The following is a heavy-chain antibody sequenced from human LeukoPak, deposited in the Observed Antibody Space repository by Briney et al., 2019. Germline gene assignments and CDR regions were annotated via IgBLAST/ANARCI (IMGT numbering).Heavy chain of an antibody. CDR3: ARDGFGTSPGTKLDY. V-gene: IGHV3-74*01. D-gene: IGHD1/OR15-1a*01. CDR2: IDNDGNTTST. Sequence: GGSLRLSCAASGFTFRTYLMHWVRQAPGKGLVWVSRIDNDGNTTSTSYADSVKGRFTISRDNAKNTLYLQMNSLRAEDTAVYYCARDGFGTSPGTKLDYWGQGTLVTVSS. CDR1: GFTFRTYL. J-gene: IGHJ4*02.